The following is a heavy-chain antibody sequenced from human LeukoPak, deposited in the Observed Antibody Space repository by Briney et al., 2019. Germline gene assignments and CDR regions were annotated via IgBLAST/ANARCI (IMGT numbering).Heavy chain of an antibody. V-gene: IGHV5-51*01. CDR1: GYSFTTYW. J-gene: IGHJ5*02. Sequence: GASLKISCETSGYSFTTYWIGWVRQMPGTGLEWVGAIYPDDSDSRYTPSFQGQVVISADRSIRTAYLQWNSLKTSDTAMYYCARQRGSSGTINHFDPWGQGTLVTVSS. CDR2: IYPDDSDS. D-gene: IGHD3-10*01. CDR3: ARQRGSSGTINHFDP.